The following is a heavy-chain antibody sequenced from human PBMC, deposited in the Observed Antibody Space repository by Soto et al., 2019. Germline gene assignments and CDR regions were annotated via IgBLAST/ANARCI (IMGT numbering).Heavy chain of an antibody. CDR3: AKDVQHYSSGSLDY. D-gene: IGHD6-19*01. Sequence: PGGSLRRSCAASGFTFSSYAMGWVRQAPGKGLEWVSGISDSGGSTYYADSVKGRFTISRDNSKNTLYLQMNSLRAEDAAVYYCAKDVQHYSSGSLDYWGQGTLVTVSS. CDR2: ISDSGGST. CDR1: GFTFSSYA. V-gene: IGHV3-23*01. J-gene: IGHJ4*02.